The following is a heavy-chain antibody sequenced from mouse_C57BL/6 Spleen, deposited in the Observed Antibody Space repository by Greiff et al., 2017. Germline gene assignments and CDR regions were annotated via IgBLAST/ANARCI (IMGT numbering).Heavy chain of an antibody. D-gene: IGHD2-4*01. CDR3: ARDDYDVGAY. CDR2: IYPGSGNT. J-gene: IGHJ3*01. Sequence: LVESGAELVRPGASVKLSCKASGYTFTDYYINWVKQRPGQGLEWIARIYPGSGNTYYNEKFKGKATLTAEKSSSTAYMQLSSLTSEDSAVYFCARDDYDVGAYWGQGTLVTVSA. V-gene: IGHV1-76*01. CDR1: GYTFTDYY.